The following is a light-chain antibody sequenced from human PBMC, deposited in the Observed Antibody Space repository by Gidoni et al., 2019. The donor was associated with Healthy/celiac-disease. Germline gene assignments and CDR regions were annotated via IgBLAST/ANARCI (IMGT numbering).Light chain of an antibody. CDR1: SSDGGSDHL. CDR3: CSYAGSSTFV. CDR2: EDS. Sequence: QSALPQPASVSGSPGQSITISCTGTSSDGGSDHLVSWYQQHPGKAPKLMIYEDSKRPSGVSNRFSGSKSGNTASLTISGLQAEDEADYYCCSYAGSSTFVFGTGTKVTVL. J-gene: IGLJ1*01. V-gene: IGLV2-23*01.